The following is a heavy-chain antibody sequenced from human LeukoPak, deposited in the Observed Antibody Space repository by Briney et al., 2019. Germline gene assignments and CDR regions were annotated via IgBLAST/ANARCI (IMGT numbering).Heavy chain of an antibody. CDR3: ATSRSFDY. CDR2: INTDGTTT. V-gene: IGHV3-74*01. J-gene: IGHJ4*02. Sequence: PGGSLRLSCAASGFTFSSYWMHWVRHAPGKGLVWVSGINTDGTTTSYADSVKGRFTISRDNAKNTLYLQMNSLRADDTAMYYCATSRSFDYWGQGTLVTVPS. CDR1: GFTFSSYW. D-gene: IGHD3-16*01.